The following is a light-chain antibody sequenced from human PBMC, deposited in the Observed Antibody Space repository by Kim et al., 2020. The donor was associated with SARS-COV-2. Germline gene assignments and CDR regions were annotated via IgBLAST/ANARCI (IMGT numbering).Light chain of an antibody. Sequence: ASVGDRVTITCRASQRISSWLAWYQQKPGKAPKFLIYEASSLESGVPSRFSGSGSGTEFTLTISSLQPDDFATYYCKQYNDYPLTFGGGTKVDIK. CDR2: EAS. V-gene: IGKV1-5*03. CDR1: QRISSW. CDR3: KQYNDYPLT. J-gene: IGKJ4*01.